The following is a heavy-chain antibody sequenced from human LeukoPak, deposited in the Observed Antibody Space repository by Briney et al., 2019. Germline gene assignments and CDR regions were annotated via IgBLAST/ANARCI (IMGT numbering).Heavy chain of an antibody. CDR1: GFTFSSYA. CDR2: ISGSGGST. CDR3: AKDAPVNIVVVPDANS. V-gene: IGHV3-23*01. D-gene: IGHD2-2*01. Sequence: GGSLRLSCAAPGFTFSSYAMSWVRQAPGKGLEWVSAISGSGGSTYYADSVKGRFTISRDNSKNTLYLQMNSLRAEDTAVYYCAKDAPVNIVVVPDANSWGQGTLVTVSS. J-gene: IGHJ4*02.